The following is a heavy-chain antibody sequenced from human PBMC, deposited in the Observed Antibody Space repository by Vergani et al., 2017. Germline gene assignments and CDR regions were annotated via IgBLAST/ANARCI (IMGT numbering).Heavy chain of an antibody. CDR1: GGTFSSYA. Sequence: QVQLVQSGAEVKKPGSSVKVSCKASGGTFSSYAISWVRQAPGQGLEWMGGIIPIFGPANYAQKFQGRVKITGDESTSTAYMELSSLRSEDTAVYYCARGGVTAKHMGXFDYWGQGTLVTVSS. V-gene: IGHV1-69*01. D-gene: IGHD2-21*02. J-gene: IGHJ4*02. CDR3: ARGGVTAKHMGXFDY. CDR2: IIPIFGPA.